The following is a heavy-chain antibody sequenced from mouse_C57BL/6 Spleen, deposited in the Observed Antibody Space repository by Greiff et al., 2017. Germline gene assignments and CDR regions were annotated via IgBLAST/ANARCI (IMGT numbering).Heavy chain of an antibody. CDR1: GYTFTDYY. J-gene: IGHJ3*01. D-gene: IGHD2-12*01. Sequence: EVQLQQSGPELVKPGASVKISCKASGYTFTDYYMNWVKQSHGKSLEWIGDINPNNGGTSYNQKFKGKATLTVDKSSSTACMVLRSLTSEDSAFYYCARQLLPAWFAYWGQGTLVTVSA. CDR2: INPNNGGT. CDR3: ARQLLPAWFAY. V-gene: IGHV1-26*01.